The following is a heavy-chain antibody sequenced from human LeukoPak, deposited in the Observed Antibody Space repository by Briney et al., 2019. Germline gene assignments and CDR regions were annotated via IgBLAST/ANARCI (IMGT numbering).Heavy chain of an antibody. CDR1: GFTFSSYA. CDR2: ISYDGSNK. J-gene: IGHJ5*02. V-gene: IGHV3-30-3*01. CDR3: AREGDTGIAAVDNWFDP. D-gene: IGHD6-13*01. Sequence: PGGSLRLSCAASGFTFSSYAMPWVRQAPGKGLEWVAVISYDGSNKYYADSVKGRFTISRDNSKNTLYLQMNSLRAEDTAVYYCAREGDTGIAAVDNWFDPWGQGTLVTVSS.